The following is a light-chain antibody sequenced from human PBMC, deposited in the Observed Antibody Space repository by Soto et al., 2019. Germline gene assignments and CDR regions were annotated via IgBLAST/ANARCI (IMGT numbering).Light chain of an antibody. CDR1: QSISKL. CDR3: QQYNSYSWT. V-gene: IGKV1-5*03. Sequence: DIQMTQSPSTLSASVGDRVTITCRASQSISKLLAWYQQKPGKAPKLLIYMASSLESGVPSRFSGSGSGTEFTLTISSLQPDDFATYYCQQYNSYSWTFGQGTKVEIK. J-gene: IGKJ1*01. CDR2: MAS.